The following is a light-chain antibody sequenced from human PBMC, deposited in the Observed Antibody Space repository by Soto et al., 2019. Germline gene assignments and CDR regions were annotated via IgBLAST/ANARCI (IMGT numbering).Light chain of an antibody. Sequence: QSALTQPRSVSGSPGPSVTISCTGTSSDVGGYNYVSWYQQHPGKAPKLMIYDVSQRPSGVPDRFSGAKSGNTASLTISGLQAEDEADYYCCSYAGSYTLVVFGGGTKRTVL. V-gene: IGLV2-11*01. J-gene: IGLJ2*01. CDR2: DVS. CDR3: CSYAGSYTLVV. CDR1: SSDVGGYNY.